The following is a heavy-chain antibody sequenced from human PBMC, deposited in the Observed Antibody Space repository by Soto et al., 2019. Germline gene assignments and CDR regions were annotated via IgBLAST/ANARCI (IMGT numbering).Heavy chain of an antibody. CDR2: IIPIFGTA. Sequence: ASVKVSCKASGGTFSSYAISWVRQAPGQGLEWMGGIIPIFGTANYAQKFQGRVTITADESTSTAYMELSSLRSEDTAVYYCARSPPPPPLPVYCSGGSCYSNWFDPWGQGTLVTVSS. V-gene: IGHV1-69*13. J-gene: IGHJ5*02. CDR3: ARSPPPPPLPVYCSGGSCYSNWFDP. CDR1: GGTFSSYA. D-gene: IGHD2-15*01.